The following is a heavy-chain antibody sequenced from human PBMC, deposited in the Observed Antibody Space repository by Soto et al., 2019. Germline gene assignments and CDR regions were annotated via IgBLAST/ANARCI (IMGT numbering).Heavy chain of an antibody. CDR3: AKDRPDAFDI. J-gene: IGHJ3*02. D-gene: IGHD6-6*01. CDR1: GFTFSSYG. Sequence: PGGSLRLSCAASGFTFSSYGMHWVRQAPGKGLEWVAVISYDGSNKYYADPVKGRFTISRDNSKNTLYLQMNSLRAEDTAVYYCAKDRPDAFDIWGQGTMVTVSS. CDR2: ISYDGSNK. V-gene: IGHV3-30*18.